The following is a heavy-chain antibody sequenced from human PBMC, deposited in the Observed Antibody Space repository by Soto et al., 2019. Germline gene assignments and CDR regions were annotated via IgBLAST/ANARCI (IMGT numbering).Heavy chain of an antibody. J-gene: IGHJ6*02. CDR3: ARAAPLYYGMDV. V-gene: IGHV4-34*01. Sequence: QVQLQQWGAGLLKPSETLSLTCAVYGGSFSGYYWSWIRQPPGKGLEWIGEINHSGSTNSNPSLKSRVTISVDTSKNQSSLKLSSVTAADTAVYYCARAAPLYYGMDVWGQGTTVTVSS. CDR1: GGSFSGYY. CDR2: INHSGST.